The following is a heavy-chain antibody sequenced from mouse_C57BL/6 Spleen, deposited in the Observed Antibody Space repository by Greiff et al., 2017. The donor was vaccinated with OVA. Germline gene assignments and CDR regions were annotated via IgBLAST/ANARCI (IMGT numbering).Heavy chain of an antibody. J-gene: IGHJ2*01. CDR2: IYPGDGDT. CDR1: GYAFSSYW. V-gene: IGHV1-80*01. Sequence: QVQLQQSGAELVKPGASVKISCKASGYAFSSYWMNWVKQRPGQGLEWIGQIYPGDGDTNYNGKFKGKATLTADKSSSTAYMQLSSLTSEDSAVYFWARTVVATDYFDYWGQGTTLTVSS. D-gene: IGHD1-1*01. CDR3: ARTVVATDYFDY.